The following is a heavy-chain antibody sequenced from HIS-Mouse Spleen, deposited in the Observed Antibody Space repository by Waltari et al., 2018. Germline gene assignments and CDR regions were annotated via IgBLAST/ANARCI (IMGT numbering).Heavy chain of an antibody. V-gene: IGHV4-61*01. CDR3: ARDTYSGSYPDAFDI. D-gene: IGHD1-26*01. CDR1: GGSVSSGSYY. CDR2: IYYSGST. Sequence: QVQLQESGPGLVKPSETLSLTCTVSGGSVSSGSYYWSWIRQPPGKGLEWIGYIYYSGSTNYNPSLKSRVTISVDTSKNQFSLKLSSVTAADTAVYYCARDTYSGSYPDAFDIWGQGTMVTVSS. J-gene: IGHJ3*02.